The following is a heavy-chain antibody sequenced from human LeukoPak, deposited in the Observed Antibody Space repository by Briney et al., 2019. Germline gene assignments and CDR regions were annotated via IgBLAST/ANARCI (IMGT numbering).Heavy chain of an antibody. D-gene: IGHD2-2*01. CDR3: AKAGVTVPAANVKWFDP. V-gene: IGHV3-23*01. CDR2: ISGSGGST. CDR1: GFTFSSYG. J-gene: IGHJ5*02. Sequence: GGSLRLSCAASGFTFSSYGMTWVRQAPGKGLEWVSAISGSGGSTYYADSVKGRFTISRDNSENTLYLQMNSLRAEDTAIYYCAKAGVTVPAANVKWFDPWGQGTLVTVPS.